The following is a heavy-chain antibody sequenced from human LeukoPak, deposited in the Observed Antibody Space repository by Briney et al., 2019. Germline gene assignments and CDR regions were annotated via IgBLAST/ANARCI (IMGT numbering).Heavy chain of an antibody. CDR2: IYYTGTT. CDR3: AAGHPVYFNF. V-gene: IGHV4-59*08. CDR1: GASISSYY. Sequence: KPSETLSLTCTVSGASISSYYWSWIRQPPGQGLEWIGYIYYTGTTNYNPSLRSRVTISLDTSKNQFSLRLTSVTAADAAIYYCAAGHPVYFNFWGQGTLVTVSS. J-gene: IGHJ4*02.